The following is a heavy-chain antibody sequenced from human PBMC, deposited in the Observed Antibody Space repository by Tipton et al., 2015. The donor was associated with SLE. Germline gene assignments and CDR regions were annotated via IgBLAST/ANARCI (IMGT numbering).Heavy chain of an antibody. CDR1: GGSISSSSYY. Sequence: TLSLTCTVSGGSISSSSYYWGWIRQPPGKGLEWIGTIYYSGSTYYNPSLKSRVTISVDTSKNQFSLKLSSVTAADTAVYYCARDGTVSSYWYFDLWGRGTLVTVSS. CDR3: ARDGTVSSYWYFDL. V-gene: IGHV4-39*07. J-gene: IGHJ2*01. D-gene: IGHD2-2*01. CDR2: IYYSGST.